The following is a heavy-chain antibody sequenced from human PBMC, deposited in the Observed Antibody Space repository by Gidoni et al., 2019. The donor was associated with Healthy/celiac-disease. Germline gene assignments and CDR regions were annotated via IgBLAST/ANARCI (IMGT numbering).Heavy chain of an antibody. D-gene: IGHD3-22*01. CDR1: GFTFSSYA. V-gene: IGHV3-23*01. CDR2: ISGSGGST. Sequence: EVQLLESGGGLVQPGGSLRLSCAASGFTFSSYAMSWVRQAPGKGLEWVSAISGSGGSTYYADSVKGRFTISRDNSKNTLYLQMNSLRAEDTAVYYCAKASYYYDSSGYYAPRYYFDYWGQGTLVTVSS. CDR3: AKASYYYDSSGYYAPRYYFDY. J-gene: IGHJ4*02.